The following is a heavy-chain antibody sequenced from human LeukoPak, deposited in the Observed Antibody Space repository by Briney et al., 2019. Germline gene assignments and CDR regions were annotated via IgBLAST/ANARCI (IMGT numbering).Heavy chain of an antibody. J-gene: IGHJ4*02. D-gene: IGHD4-17*01. CDR3: ARTTVTTVDY. CDR1: GYTLTSYG. V-gene: IGHV1-18*01. Sequence: ASVKVSCKASGYTLTSYGISWVRRAPGPGLEWMGWISAYNGNTNYAQKLQGRVTMTTDTSTSTAYMELRSLRSDYTAMYYCARTTVTTVDYWGQGTLVAVSS. CDR2: ISAYNGNT.